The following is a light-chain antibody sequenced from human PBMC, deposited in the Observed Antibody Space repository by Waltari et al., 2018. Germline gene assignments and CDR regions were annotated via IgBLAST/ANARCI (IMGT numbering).Light chain of an antibody. Sequence: GGNSHLVWVHQVPGQSRRGLVYKVSNRDSGVPDRFGGRGSSSGFALKVRYVGAEDVGGNYCMQGTHWPYTFGRGTKLDIK. CDR3: MQGTHWPYT. J-gene: IGKJ2*01. V-gene: IGKV2-30*01. CDR1: GGNSH. CDR2: KVS.